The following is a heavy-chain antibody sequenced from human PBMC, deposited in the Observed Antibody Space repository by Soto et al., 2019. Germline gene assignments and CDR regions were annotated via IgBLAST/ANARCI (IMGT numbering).Heavy chain of an antibody. Sequence: EVQLLESGGGLVQPGGSLRLSCAASGFTFSSYAMSWVRQAPGKGLEWVSAISGSGGSTYYADSVKGRFTISRDNSKNTLYLQMNSLRAEDTAVYYSAKALRKVGATPSFDYWGQGTLVTVSS. CDR2: ISGSGGST. V-gene: IGHV3-23*01. CDR1: GFTFSSYA. J-gene: IGHJ4*02. D-gene: IGHD1-26*01. CDR3: AKALRKVGATPSFDY.